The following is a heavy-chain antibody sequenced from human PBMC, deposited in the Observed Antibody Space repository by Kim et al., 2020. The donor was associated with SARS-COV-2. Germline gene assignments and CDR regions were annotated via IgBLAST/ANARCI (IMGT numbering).Heavy chain of an antibody. Sequence: SVAGRFTTSRDNSKNTLYLQMNSLRAGDTAWYYCAKAADMVRGVIPYFDYWGQGTLVTVSS. D-gene: IGHD3-10*01. CDR3: AKAADMVRGVIPYFDY. J-gene: IGHJ4*02. V-gene: IGHV3-30*02.